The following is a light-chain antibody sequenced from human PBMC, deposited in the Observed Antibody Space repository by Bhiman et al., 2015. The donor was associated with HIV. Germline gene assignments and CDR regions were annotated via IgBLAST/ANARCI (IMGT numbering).Light chain of an antibody. CDR1: SSNIGNNY. Sequence: QSLLTQPPSVSASPGQKVTISCSGTSSNIGNNYVSWYQQLPGTAPKLLIYDNNERPSGIPDRFSGSKSGTSATLGITGLQTGDEADYYCGTWDSSLSVVFGTGTKVTVL. V-gene: IGLV1-51*01. J-gene: IGLJ1*01. CDR3: GTWDSSLSVV. CDR2: DNN.